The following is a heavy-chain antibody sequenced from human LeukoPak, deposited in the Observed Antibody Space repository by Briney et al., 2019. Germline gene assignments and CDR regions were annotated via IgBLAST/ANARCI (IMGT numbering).Heavy chain of an antibody. Sequence: GGSLRLSCAASGFSFSSYAMTWVRQGPGKGLEWVSGISGGGVNTYYADSVKGRFTISRDNSKKTLFLQMDSLRADDTAVYYCAKGGTYHDILPPYYVWGQGTLVTVSS. CDR3: AKGGTYHDILPPYYV. V-gene: IGHV3-23*01. CDR1: GFSFSSYA. J-gene: IGHJ4*02. D-gene: IGHD3-9*01. CDR2: ISGGGVNT.